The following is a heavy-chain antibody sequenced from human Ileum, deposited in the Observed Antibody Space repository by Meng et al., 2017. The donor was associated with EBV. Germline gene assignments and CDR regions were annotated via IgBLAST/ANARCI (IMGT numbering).Heavy chain of an antibody. CDR3: ARRSGWY. Sequence: QVQLVQSGAEVKKPGASVQVSCKASGYTFTSQYMHWVRQAPGQGLEWMGTINPSGGSTTYAQKFQGRVTMTRDTSTSTVYMELSSLRSEDTAVYYCARRSGWYWGQGTLVTVSS. CDR1: GYTFTSQY. D-gene: IGHD6-19*01. V-gene: IGHV1-46*01. CDR2: INPSGGST. J-gene: IGHJ4*02.